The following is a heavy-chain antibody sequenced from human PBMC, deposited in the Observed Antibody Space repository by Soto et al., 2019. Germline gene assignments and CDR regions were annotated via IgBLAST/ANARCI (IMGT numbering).Heavy chain of an antibody. CDR2: IYYTGIP. Sequence: SETLSLTCTASGSSMNNSSFYWGWIRQAPGKGLEWIGSIYYTGIPYYNPSLKSRVSISIETSRNQFSLDLSSVTAADTAVYYCVGQLEGVENWFDPWGQGTLVTVSS. D-gene: IGHD3-3*01. V-gene: IGHV4-39*01. J-gene: IGHJ5*02. CDR1: GSSMNNSSFY. CDR3: VGQLEGVENWFDP.